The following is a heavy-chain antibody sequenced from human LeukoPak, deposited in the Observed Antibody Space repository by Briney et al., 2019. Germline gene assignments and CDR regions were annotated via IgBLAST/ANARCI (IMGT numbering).Heavy chain of an antibody. J-gene: IGHJ4*02. V-gene: IGHV1-69*06. D-gene: IGHD1-26*01. Sequence: ASVKVSCKASGGTFSSYAISWVRQAPGQGLEWMGGIIPIFGTANYAQKFQGRVTITADKSTSTAYMELSSLRSEGTAVYYCATLRAVEGAADYWGQGPLVTVSS. CDR1: GGTFSSYA. CDR2: IIPIFGTA. CDR3: ATLRAVEGAADY.